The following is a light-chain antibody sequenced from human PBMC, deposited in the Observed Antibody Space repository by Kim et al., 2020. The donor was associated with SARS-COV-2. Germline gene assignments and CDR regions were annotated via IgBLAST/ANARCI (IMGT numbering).Light chain of an antibody. V-gene: IGLV3-19*01. CDR3: NSRDSSGNHWV. Sequence: SSELTQDPAVSVALGQTVRITCQGDSLRSYYASWYQQKPGQAPVLVIYVKNNRPSGIPDRFPGSSSENTTPLTITGAQAEDEADYYCNSRDSSGNHWVFGGGTQLTVL. CDR1: SLRSYY. J-gene: IGLJ3*02. CDR2: VKN.